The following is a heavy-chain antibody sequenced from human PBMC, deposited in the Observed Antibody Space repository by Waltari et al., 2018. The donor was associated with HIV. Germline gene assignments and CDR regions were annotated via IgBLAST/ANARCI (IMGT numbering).Heavy chain of an antibody. D-gene: IGHD6-19*01. Sequence: EVQLVESGGGLVQPGGSLRLSCAVSGFIFRSYSVNWVRQAAGKGLGWVSYISRSGNTKYYADAVKGRFTTFRDNAKNSLYLQMNSLRDEDTAVYYCARDPEWLVEGGDYWGQGTLVTVSS. CDR1: GFIFRSYS. CDR3: ARDPEWLVEGGDY. V-gene: IGHV3-48*02. CDR2: ISRSGNTK. J-gene: IGHJ4*02.